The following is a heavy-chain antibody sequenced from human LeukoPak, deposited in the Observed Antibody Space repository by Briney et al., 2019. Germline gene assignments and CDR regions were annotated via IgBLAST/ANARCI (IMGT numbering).Heavy chain of an antibody. D-gene: IGHD6-13*01. V-gene: IGHV4-59*01. CDR2: ISHSGST. Sequence: SETLSLTCTVSGGSISKYCWSWIRQPPGKELEWIADISHSGSTDYNPSLKSRATISVDTSKNQFSLRLSSVTAADTAVYFCARHRSIWYPFDKWGQGTLVTVSS. CDR3: ARHRSIWYPFDK. CDR1: GGSISKYC. J-gene: IGHJ4*02.